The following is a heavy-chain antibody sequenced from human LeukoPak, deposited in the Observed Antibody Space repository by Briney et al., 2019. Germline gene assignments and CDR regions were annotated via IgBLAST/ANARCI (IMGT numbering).Heavy chain of an antibody. Sequence: SETLSLTCAVSGGSISDSYHWGWIRQPPGKGLEWIGSIYSGRTTYYNPSLRSRVTISVDTSKKQLSLKLTSVTAADPAAYYCARHSRNCSGGYCYLYYWGQGTLVTVSS. CDR3: ARHSRNCSGGYCYLYY. CDR2: IYSGRTT. D-gene: IGHD2-15*01. J-gene: IGHJ4*02. V-gene: IGHV4-39*01. CDR1: GGSISDSYH.